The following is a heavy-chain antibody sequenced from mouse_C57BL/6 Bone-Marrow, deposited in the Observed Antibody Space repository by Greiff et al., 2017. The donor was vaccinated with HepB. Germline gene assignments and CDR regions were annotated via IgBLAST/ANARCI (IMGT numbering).Heavy chain of an antibody. J-gene: IGHJ2*01. CDR3: ARLDYYGYYFDY. CDR2: ISNLAYSI. D-gene: IGHD1-1*01. Sequence: EVQRVESGGGLVQPGGSLKLSCAASGFTFSDYGMAWVRQAPRKGPEWVAFISNLAYSIYYADTVTGRFTISRENAKNTLYLEMSSLRSEDTAMYYCARLDYYGYYFDYWGQGTTLTVSS. CDR1: GFTFSDYG. V-gene: IGHV5-15*01.